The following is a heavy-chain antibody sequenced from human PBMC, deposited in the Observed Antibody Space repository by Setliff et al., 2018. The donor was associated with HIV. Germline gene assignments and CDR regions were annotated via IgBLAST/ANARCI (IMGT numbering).Heavy chain of an antibody. CDR1: GRTLSIYF. CDR3: AGGFPKYNFRLFDS. Sequence: SETLSLTCAVYGRTLSIYFWTWIRQSPGKGLEWIGEIDHGGSPTYNPSFKSRVSISLDTANKQFSLTLNSLTAADSALYFCAGGFPKYNFRLFDSWGQGTLVTVSS. V-gene: IGHV4-34*08. CDR2: IDHGGSP. J-gene: IGHJ5*01. D-gene: IGHD6-25*01.